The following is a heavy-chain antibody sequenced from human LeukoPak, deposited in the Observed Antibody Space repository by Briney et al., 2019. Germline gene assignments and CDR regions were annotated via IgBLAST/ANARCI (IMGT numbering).Heavy chain of an antibody. CDR2: ISYDGSNK. CDR3: ARVEGSSSWYQGAFDI. D-gene: IGHD6-13*01. Sequence: PGRSLRLSCAASGFTFSSYAMHWVRQAPGKGLEWVAVISYDGSNKYYADSVKGRFTISRDNSKNTLYLQMNSLRAEDTAVYYCARVEGSSSWYQGAFDIWGQGTMVTVSS. CDR1: GFTFSSYA. V-gene: IGHV3-30-3*01. J-gene: IGHJ3*02.